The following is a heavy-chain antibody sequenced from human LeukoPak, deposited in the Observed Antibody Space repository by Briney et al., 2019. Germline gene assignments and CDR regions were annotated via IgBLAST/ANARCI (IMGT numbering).Heavy chain of an antibody. CDR1: GDSVSSNSAA. J-gene: IGHJ6*02. CDR3: ARDFWYYYDSSGYYFLGDYYYGMDV. Sequence: SQTLSLTCAISGDSVSSNSAAWNWIRQSPSRDLEWLGRTYYRSKWYNDYAVSVKSRITINPDTSKNQFSLQLNSVTPEDTAVYYCARDFWYYYDSSGYYFLGDYYYGMDVWGQGTTVTVSS. V-gene: IGHV6-1*01. D-gene: IGHD3-22*01. CDR2: TYYRSKWYN.